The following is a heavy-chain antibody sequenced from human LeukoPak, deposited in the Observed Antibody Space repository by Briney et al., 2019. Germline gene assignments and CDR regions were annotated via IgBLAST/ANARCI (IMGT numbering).Heavy chain of an antibody. Sequence: PGGSLRLSCAASGFTFSSYGMHWVRQAPGKGLEWVAVISYDGSNKYYADSVKGRFTISRDNSKNTLYLQMNSLRAEDTAVYYCAKDVSWNWFDPWGQGTLVTVS. CDR1: GFTFSSYG. CDR3: AKDVSWNWFDP. CDR2: ISYDGSNK. J-gene: IGHJ5*02. V-gene: IGHV3-30*18.